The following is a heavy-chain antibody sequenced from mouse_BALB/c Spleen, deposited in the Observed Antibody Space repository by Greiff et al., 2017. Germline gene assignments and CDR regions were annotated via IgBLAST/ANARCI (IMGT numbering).Heavy chain of an antibody. V-gene: IGHV5-17*02. J-gene: IGHJ2*01. CDR1: GFTFSSFG. CDR3: ARDYGYY. CDR2: ISSGSSTI. Sequence: EVQRVESGGGLVQPGGSRKLSCAASGFTFSSFGMHWVRQAPEKGLEWVAYISSGSSTIYYADTVKGRFTISRDNPKNTLFLQMTSLRSEDTAMYYCARDYGYYWGQGTTLTVSS. D-gene: IGHD1-2*01.